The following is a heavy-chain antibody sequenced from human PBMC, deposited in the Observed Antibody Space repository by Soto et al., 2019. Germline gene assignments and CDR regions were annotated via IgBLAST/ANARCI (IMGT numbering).Heavy chain of an antibody. D-gene: IGHD3-3*01. CDR1: GFTFENYA. J-gene: IGHJ6*02. Sequence: GGSLRLSCVASGFTFENYAMNWVRQAPGRGLEWVSAISGSGGTTYYSDSVKGRFTISRDNSKNTVYLQMNDLRVEDAAEYFCAKDSWAIFGVPAGEYYAMDVWGQGTTVTVSS. V-gene: IGHV3-23*01. CDR2: ISGSGGTT. CDR3: AKDSWAIFGVPAGEYYAMDV.